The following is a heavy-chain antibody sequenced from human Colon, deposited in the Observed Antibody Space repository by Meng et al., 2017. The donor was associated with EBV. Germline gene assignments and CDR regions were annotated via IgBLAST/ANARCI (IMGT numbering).Heavy chain of an antibody. V-gene: IGHV4-34*02. CDR1: GGSFSGNF. CDR2: IHHSGST. J-gene: IGHJ5*01. D-gene: IGHD3-22*01. CDR3: ARDPAQEDFDTSGYMYDS. Sequence: VHLQQWGEGLLKPSETLSLTCAVFGGSFSGNFWTWIRQSPGEGLEWIGEIHHSGSTKYNPSLKNRVSISLDTCKKQFSLQLTSVTAADTAVYFCARDPAQEDFDTSGYMYDSWGPGTLVTVSS.